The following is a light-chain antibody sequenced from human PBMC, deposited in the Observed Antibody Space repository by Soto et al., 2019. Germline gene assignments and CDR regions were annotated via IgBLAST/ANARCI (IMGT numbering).Light chain of an antibody. CDR3: QQSHRSPIT. Sequence: IQFTQSPSDPSASVGDSVTSTNRASQGISSYLAWYHQRPGKAPKLLIYDASTLDGGVPARFSGSGFGTEFTLTINSLQPEDFAIYYCQQSHRSPITFGQGTRLEIK. CDR1: QGISSY. J-gene: IGKJ5*01. CDR2: DAS. V-gene: IGKV1-9*01.